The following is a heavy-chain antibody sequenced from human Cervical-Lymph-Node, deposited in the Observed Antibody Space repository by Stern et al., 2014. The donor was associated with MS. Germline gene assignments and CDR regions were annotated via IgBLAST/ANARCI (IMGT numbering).Heavy chain of an antibody. D-gene: IGHD3-3*01. V-gene: IGHV3-48*01. Sequence: EMQLVESGGALVQPGGSLRLSCAASGFTFSSYSMNWVRQAPGKGLEWVSYISSSSRTIYYADSVKGRFTISRDNAKNSLYLQMNRLRAEDTAVYYCARDEISFGVVINFDYWGQGTLVTVSS. CDR2: ISSSSRTI. CDR1: GFTFSSYS. J-gene: IGHJ4*02. CDR3: ARDEISFGVVINFDY.